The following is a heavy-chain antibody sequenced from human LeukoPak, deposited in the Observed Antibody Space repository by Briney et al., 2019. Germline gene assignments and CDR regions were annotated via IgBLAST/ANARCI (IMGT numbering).Heavy chain of an antibody. J-gene: IGHJ6*03. Sequence: GRSLRLSCAASGFTFSSYAMHWVRQAPGKGLEWVAVISYDGSNKYYADSVKGRFTISRDNSKNTLYLQMNSLRAEDTAVYYCARDRGPIAARDYYYYYMDVWGKGTTVTVSS. CDR2: ISYDGSNK. CDR1: GFTFSSYA. V-gene: IGHV3-30-3*01. CDR3: ARDRGPIAARDYYYYYMDV. D-gene: IGHD6-6*01.